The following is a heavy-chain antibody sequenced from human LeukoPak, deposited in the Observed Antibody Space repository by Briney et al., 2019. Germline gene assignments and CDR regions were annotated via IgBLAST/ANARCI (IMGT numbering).Heavy chain of an antibody. CDR2: INPNSGGT. D-gene: IGHD3-10*01. V-gene: IGHV1-2*06. CDR1: GYTFTGYY. Sequence: ASVKVSCMASGYTFTGYYMHWVRQAPGQGLEWMGRINPNSGGTNYAQKFQGRVTMTRDTSISTAYMELSRLRSDDTAVYYCARDYYGSGSYSSWYFDYWGQGTLVTVSS. CDR3: ARDYYGSGSYSSWYFDY. J-gene: IGHJ4*02.